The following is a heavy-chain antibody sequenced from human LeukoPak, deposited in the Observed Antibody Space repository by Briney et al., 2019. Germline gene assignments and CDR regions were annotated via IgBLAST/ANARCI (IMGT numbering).Heavy chain of an antibody. CDR3: ARAWNFDY. J-gene: IGHJ4*02. CDR1: GYSFTNYW. D-gene: IGHD1-1*01. CDR2: INPSDSDT. Sequence: GESLKISCKGSGYSFTNYWIAWVRQMPGRGLEWMVIINPSDSDTRYSPSFQGQVTISADKSISTACLQWSSLKASDSAMYYCARAWNFDYWGQGTLVTVSS. V-gene: IGHV5-51*01.